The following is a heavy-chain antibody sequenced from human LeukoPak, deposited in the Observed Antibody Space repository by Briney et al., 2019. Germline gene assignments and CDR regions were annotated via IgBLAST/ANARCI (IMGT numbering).Heavy chain of an antibody. J-gene: IGHJ4*02. D-gene: IGHD3-3*01. CDR1: GFRFSDYS. V-gene: IGHV3-48*01. CDR3: VRDSSWSFDY. CDR2: IGSGNTNNM. Sequence: GGSLRLSCAASGFRFSDYSMNWVRQAPGKGLEWISYIGSGNTNNMKYADSVKGRFSISRDNAQKSVYLQMNSLRVEDTAVYYCVRDSSWSFDYWGQGTLVTVSS.